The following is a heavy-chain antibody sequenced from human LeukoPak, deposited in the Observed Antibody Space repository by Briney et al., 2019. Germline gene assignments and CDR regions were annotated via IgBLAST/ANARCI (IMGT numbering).Heavy chain of an antibody. CDR3: ARGRGQTGKGFFDY. D-gene: IGHD3-10*01. CDR2: ISGSGGST. J-gene: IGHJ4*02. V-gene: IGHV3-23*01. Sequence: GGSLRLSCAASGFTFSSYAMSWVRQAPGKGLEWVSAISGSGGSTYYADSVKGRFTISRDNSKNTLYLQMNSLRAEDTAVYYCARGRGQTGKGFFDYWGQGTLVTVSS. CDR1: GFTFSSYA.